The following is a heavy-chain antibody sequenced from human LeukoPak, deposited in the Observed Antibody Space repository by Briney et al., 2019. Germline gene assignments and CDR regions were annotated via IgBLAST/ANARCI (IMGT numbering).Heavy chain of an antibody. Sequence: GESLEISCKGSGYSFTSYWIGWVRQMPGKGLEWMGIIYPGDSDTRYSPSFQGQVTISADKSISTAYLQWSSLKASDTAMYYCERPTRSYGGNPAHDAFDIWGQGTMVTVSS. D-gene: IGHD4-23*01. V-gene: IGHV5-51*01. CDR2: IYPGDSDT. CDR1: GYSFTSYW. CDR3: ERPTRSYGGNPAHDAFDI. J-gene: IGHJ3*02.